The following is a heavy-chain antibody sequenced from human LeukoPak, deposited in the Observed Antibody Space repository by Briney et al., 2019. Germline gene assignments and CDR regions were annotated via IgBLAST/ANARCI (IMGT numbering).Heavy chain of an antibody. CDR3: ARGRGGSLDAFDI. D-gene: IGHD5-12*01. Sequence: SETLSLTCTVSGGSSSSYYWSWIRQPAGKGLEWIGRIYSSGGTYHNPSLKSRVTISVDQSKNQLSLKLTSVTAADTAVYYCARGRGGSLDAFDIWGQGTIVTVSS. V-gene: IGHV4-4*07. J-gene: IGHJ3*02. CDR1: GGSSSSYY. CDR2: IYSSGGT.